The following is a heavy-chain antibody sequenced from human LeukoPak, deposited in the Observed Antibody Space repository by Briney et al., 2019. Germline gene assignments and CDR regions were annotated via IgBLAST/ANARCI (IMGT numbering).Heavy chain of an antibody. J-gene: IGHJ4*02. CDR1: GFTFSSYG. V-gene: IGHV3-23*01. D-gene: IGHD2-15*01. Sequence: PGGSLRLSCAASGFTFSSYGMSWVRQAPGKGLEWVSAISGSDGSTYYADSVKGRITISRDNSKNTLYLQMNSLRAEDTAVYYCAKGVGYCSGGSCQQFDYWGQGTLVTVSS. CDR3: AKGVGYCSGGSCQQFDY. CDR2: ISGSDGST.